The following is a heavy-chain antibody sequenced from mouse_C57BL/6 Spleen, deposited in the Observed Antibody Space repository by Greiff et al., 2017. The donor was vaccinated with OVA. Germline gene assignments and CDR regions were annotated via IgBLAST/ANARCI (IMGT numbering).Heavy chain of an antibody. CDR1: GYTFTSYW. D-gene: IGHD2-2*01. CDR3: ARGGLRRGYYLDY. J-gene: IGHJ2*01. CDR2: IDPSDSYT. V-gene: IGHV1-50*01. Sequence: QVQLQQPGAELVKPGASVKLSCKASGYTFTSYWMQWVKQRPGQGLERIGEIDPSDSYTNYNQKFKGKATLTVDTSSSTAYMQLSSLTSEDSAVYYCARGGLRRGYYLDYWGQGTTLTVSS.